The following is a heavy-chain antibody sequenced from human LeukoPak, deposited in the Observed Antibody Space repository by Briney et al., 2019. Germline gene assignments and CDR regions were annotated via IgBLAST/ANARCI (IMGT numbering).Heavy chain of an antibody. V-gene: IGHV4-59*01. D-gene: IGHD3-22*01. CDR2: IYYSGST. CDR1: GGSISNYY. J-gene: IGHJ4*02. Sequence: SETLSLTCTVSGGSISNYYWSWIRQPPGKGLEWIGYIYYSGSTNFNPSLKSRVTISVDTSKNQSSLKLSSVTAADTAVYYCARVSGSGYYRFFFDYWGQGTLVTVSS. CDR3: ARVSGSGYYRFFFDY.